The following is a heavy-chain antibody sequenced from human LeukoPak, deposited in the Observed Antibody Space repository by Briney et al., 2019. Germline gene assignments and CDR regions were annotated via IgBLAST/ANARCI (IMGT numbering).Heavy chain of an antibody. CDR3: ARQKVGASRYNWFDP. J-gene: IGHJ5*02. CDR2: IYHSGST. V-gene: IGHV4-38-2*02. Sequence: NPSETLSLTCTVSGYSISSGYYWGWIRQPPGKGLEWIGSIYHSGSTYYNPSLKSRVTISVDTSKNQFSLKLSSLTAADTAVYYCARQKVGASRYNWFDPWGQGTLVTVSS. D-gene: IGHD1-26*01. CDR1: GYSISSGYY.